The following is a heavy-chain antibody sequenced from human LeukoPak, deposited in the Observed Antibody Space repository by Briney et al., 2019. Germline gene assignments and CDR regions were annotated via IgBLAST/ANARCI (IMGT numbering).Heavy chain of an antibody. Sequence: GRSLRLSCAASGFTFSSYGMHWVRQAPGKGLEWVAFIRYDGSNKYYADSVKGRFTISGDNSKNTLYLQMNSLRAEDTAVYYCARTVAGTLDYWGQGTLVTVSS. J-gene: IGHJ4*02. D-gene: IGHD6-19*01. CDR1: GFTFSSYG. CDR2: IRYDGSNK. V-gene: IGHV3-33*01. CDR3: ARTVAGTLDY.